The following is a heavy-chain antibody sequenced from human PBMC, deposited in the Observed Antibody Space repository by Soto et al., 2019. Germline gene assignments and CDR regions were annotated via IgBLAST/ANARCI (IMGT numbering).Heavy chain of an antibody. D-gene: IGHD3-3*01. CDR2: IFRGLTT. J-gene: IGHJ3*01. CDR1: GVSVSSENW. V-gene: IGHV4-4*02. Sequence: SETLSLTCTVSGVSVSSENWWSWVRQTPEKGLEWIGEIFRGLTTNYNPSLKSRVTISIDKSKNQFSLTLTSVTAADTAVYYCTKNGYYSTDVWGQGTLVTVSS. CDR3: TKNGYYSTDV.